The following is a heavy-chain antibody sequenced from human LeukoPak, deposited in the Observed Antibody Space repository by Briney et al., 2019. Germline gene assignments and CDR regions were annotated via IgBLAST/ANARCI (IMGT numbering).Heavy chain of an antibody. CDR1: GFTFSSYW. Sequence: GGSLRLSCAASGFTFSSYWMSWVRQAPGKGLEWVANIEQDGSEKYYVDSVKGRFTISRDNAKNSLYLQMNSLKPGDTALYFCAKEGSVCRNGICRYFDYWGQGTPVTVSS. J-gene: IGHJ4*02. D-gene: IGHD2-8*01. CDR3: AKEGSVCRNGICRYFDY. CDR2: IEQDGSEK. V-gene: IGHV3-7*03.